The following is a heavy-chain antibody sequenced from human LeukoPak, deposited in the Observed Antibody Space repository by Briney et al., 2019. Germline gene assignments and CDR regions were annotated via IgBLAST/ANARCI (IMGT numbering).Heavy chain of an antibody. V-gene: IGHV4-39*01. CDR1: GLSIITNDYH. CDR3: ARFFGRSMAASDPYGMDV. CDR2: ISYTGST. Sequence: SETLSLTCTVSGLSIITNDYHCGWIRQPPGKGLEWIGTISYTGSTYYHPSVTSRVTMSVDTSKNQFSLWLSSVTAADTSVYYCARFFGRSMAASDPYGMDVWGQGTTVTVSS. D-gene: IGHD5-24*01. J-gene: IGHJ6*02.